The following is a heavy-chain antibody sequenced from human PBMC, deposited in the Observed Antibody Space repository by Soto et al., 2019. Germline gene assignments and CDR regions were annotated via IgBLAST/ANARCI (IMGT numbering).Heavy chain of an antibody. V-gene: IGHV3-48*03. CDR1: GFTFSSYE. Sequence: MRLSCAASGFTFSSYEMNWVRQAPGKGLEWVSYISSSGSTIYYADSVKGRFTISRDNAKNSLYLQMNSLRAEDTAVYYCARAQGVGSYRYYYYGMDVWGQGITVTV. CDR3: ARAQGVGSYRYYYYGMDV. J-gene: IGHJ6*02. CDR2: ISSSGSTI. D-gene: IGHD3-10*01.